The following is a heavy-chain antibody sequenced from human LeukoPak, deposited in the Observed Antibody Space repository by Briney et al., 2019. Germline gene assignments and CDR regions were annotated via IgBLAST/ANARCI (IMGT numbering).Heavy chain of an antibody. Sequence: ASVKVSCKASGYTFTSYGISWVGQAPGQGLEWMGWISAYNGNTNYAQKLQGRVTMTTDTSTSTAYMELRSLRSDDTAVYYCARGPGGLYSSGWYLFGEYFQHWGQGTLVTVSS. CDR3: ARGPGGLYSSGWYLFGEYFQH. V-gene: IGHV1-18*01. CDR2: ISAYNGNT. J-gene: IGHJ1*01. D-gene: IGHD6-19*01. CDR1: GYTFTSYG.